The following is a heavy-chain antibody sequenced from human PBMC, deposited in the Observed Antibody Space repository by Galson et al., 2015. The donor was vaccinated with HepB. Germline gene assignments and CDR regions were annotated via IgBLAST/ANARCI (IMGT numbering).Heavy chain of an antibody. CDR2: ISYDGNNK. J-gene: IGHJ6*02. V-gene: IGHV3-30*18. CDR1: GFTFSRYG. D-gene: IGHD2-21*02. CDR3: AKDRPTYCGGDCYPLGYGMDV. Sequence: SLRLSCAASGFTFSRYGMHWVRQAPGRGLEWMAVISYDGNNKYCADSVKGRFTISRDNSKNMLSLQMNSLRAEDTAVYYCAKDRPTYCGGDCYPLGYGMDVWGQGTTVTVSS.